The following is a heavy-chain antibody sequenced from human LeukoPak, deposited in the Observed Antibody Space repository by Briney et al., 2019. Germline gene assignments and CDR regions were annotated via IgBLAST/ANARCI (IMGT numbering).Heavy chain of an antibody. V-gene: IGHV3-23*01. CDR2: ISGSGGST. J-gene: IGHJ4*02. CDR1: GFTFSNYA. CDR3: AKRVRGWYVYLDY. Sequence: GGSLRLSCAASGFTFSNYAMSWVRQAPGKGLEWVSAISGSGGSTYYADSVKGRFTISRDNSKNTLYLQMNSLRAEDTALYYCAKRVRGWYVYLDYWGQGTLVTVSS. D-gene: IGHD6-19*01.